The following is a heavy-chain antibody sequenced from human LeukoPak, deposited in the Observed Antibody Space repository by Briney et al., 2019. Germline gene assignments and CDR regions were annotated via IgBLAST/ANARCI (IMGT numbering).Heavy chain of an antibody. V-gene: IGHV4-34*01. Sequence: GSLRLSCAASGFTFSSYSMNWVRQPPGKGLEWIGEINHSGSTNYNPSLKSRVTISVDTSKNQFSLKLSSVTAADTAVYYCARRGKRLWFGEHRGQGTLVTVSS. CDR3: ARRGKRLWFGEH. CDR1: GFTFSSYS. D-gene: IGHD3-10*01. J-gene: IGHJ4*02. CDR2: INHSGST.